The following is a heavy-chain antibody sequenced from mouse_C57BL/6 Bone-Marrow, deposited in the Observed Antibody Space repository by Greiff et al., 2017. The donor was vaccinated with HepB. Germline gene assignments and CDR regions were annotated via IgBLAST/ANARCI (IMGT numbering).Heavy chain of an antibody. CDR2: IYPGDGDT. Sequence: QVQLQHSGPELVKPGASVKISCKASGYAFSSSWMNWVKQRPGKGLEWIGRIYPGDGDTNYNGKFKGKATLTADKSSSTAYMQLSSLTSEDSAVYFCARWGDFDYWGQGTTLTVSS. J-gene: IGHJ2*01. V-gene: IGHV1-82*01. CDR1: GYAFSSSW. CDR3: ARWGDFDY.